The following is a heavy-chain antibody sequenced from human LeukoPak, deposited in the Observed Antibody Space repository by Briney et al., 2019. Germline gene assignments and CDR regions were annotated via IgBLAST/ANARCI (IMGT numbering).Heavy chain of an antibody. CDR2: ISYDGSNK. CDR1: GFTFSSSA. D-gene: IGHD6-19*01. Sequence: GGSLRLSCAASGFTFSSSAMHWVRQAPDKGLEWVAVISYDGSNKYYADSVKGRFTISRDNSKNTLYLQMNSLRADDAAVYYCARDRDSSGWYEGFDYWGQGTLVTVSS. CDR3: ARDRDSSGWYEGFDY. J-gene: IGHJ4*02. V-gene: IGHV3-30-3*01.